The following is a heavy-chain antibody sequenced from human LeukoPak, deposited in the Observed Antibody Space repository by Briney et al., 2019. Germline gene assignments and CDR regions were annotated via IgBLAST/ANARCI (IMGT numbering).Heavy chain of an antibody. Sequence: SVKVSCKASGGSFSTYAISWVRQAPGQGLEWMGGIIPFFGTPSYAQKFHGRVTITADESTNTAYMEVSSLRSEDTALYYCASTVDSSGYYSHFDYWGQGTLVTVSS. CDR1: GGSFSTYA. CDR3: ASTVDSSGYYSHFDY. CDR2: IIPFFGTP. D-gene: IGHD3-22*01. J-gene: IGHJ4*02. V-gene: IGHV1-69*13.